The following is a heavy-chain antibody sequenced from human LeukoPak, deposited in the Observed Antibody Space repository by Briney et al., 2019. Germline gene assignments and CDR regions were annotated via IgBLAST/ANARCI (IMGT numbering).Heavy chain of an antibody. CDR2: INPNSGGT. D-gene: IGHD2-15*01. V-gene: IGHV1-2*02. J-gene: IGHJ5*02. CDR1: GYTFTGYY. CDR3: ARDGKDIVSGENWFDP. Sequence: GASVKVSCKASGYTFTGYYMHWVRQASGQGLEWMGWINPNSGGTNYAQKFQGRVTMTRDTSISTAYMELSRLRSDDTAVYYCARDGKDIVSGENWFDPWGQGTLVTVSS.